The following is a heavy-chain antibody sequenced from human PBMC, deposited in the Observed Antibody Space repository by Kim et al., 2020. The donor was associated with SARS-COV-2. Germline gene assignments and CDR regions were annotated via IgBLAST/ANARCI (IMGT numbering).Heavy chain of an antibody. CDR3: ANPRQPDY. V-gene: IGHV3-23*01. J-gene: IGHJ4*02. Sequence: SGETTTSADAVKGRLTISRDNSKTTLYLQMSSLRAEDTAIYYCANPRQPDYWGQGTLVTVSS. CDR2: SGETT. D-gene: IGHD6-13*01.